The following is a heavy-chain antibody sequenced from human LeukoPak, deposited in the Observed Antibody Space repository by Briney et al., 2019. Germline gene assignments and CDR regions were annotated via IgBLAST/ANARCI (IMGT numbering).Heavy chain of an antibody. V-gene: IGHV3-21*01. CDR1: GFSFTSYS. CDR3: ARDGDYGYLDY. Sequence: GGSLRLSCAASGFSFTSYSRNWVRQAPGKGLEWVSSISSSSSSIYYVDSVKGRFTISRDNAKNSLYLQMNSLRAEDTAVYYCARDGDYGYLDYWGQGTLVTVSS. D-gene: IGHD4-17*01. CDR2: ISSSSSSI. J-gene: IGHJ4*02.